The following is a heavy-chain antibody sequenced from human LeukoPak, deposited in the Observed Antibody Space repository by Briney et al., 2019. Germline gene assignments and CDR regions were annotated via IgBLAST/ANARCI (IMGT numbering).Heavy chain of an antibody. D-gene: IGHD6-19*01. CDR1: GFTFSSYS. Sequence: PGGFLRLSCAASGFTFSSYSMNWVRQAPGKGLEWVSSISSSSSYIYYADSVKGRFTVSRDNAKNSLYLQMNSLRAEDTAVYYCARDLMGSLSSGATVYFDYWGQGTLVTVSS. CDR3: ARDLMGSLSSGATVYFDY. J-gene: IGHJ4*02. CDR2: ISSSSSYI. V-gene: IGHV3-21*01.